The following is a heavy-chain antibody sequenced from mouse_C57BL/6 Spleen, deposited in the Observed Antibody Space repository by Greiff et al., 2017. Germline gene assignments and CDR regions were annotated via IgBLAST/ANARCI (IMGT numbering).Heavy chain of an antibody. D-gene: IGHD2-4*01. CDR2: IYWDDDK. V-gene: IGHV8-12*01. CDR3: ARKYDYEAWLAY. CDR1: GFSLSTSGMG. Sequence: QVQLKESGPGILQSSQTLSLTCSFSGFSLSTSGMGVSWIRQPSGKGLEWLAHIYWDDDKRYNPFLKRRLTISKDTSRNQVFLKITSVDTADTATYYGARKYDYEAWLAYWGQGTLVTVSA. J-gene: IGHJ3*01.